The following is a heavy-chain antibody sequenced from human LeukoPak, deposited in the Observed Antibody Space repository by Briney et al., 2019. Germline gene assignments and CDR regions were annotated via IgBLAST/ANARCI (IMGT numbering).Heavy chain of an antibody. V-gene: IGHV4-59*01. CDR1: GGSISSYY. Sequence: SETLSLTCTVSGGSISSYYWSWIRQPPGKGLEWIGYIYYSGSTNYNPSLKSRVTISVDTSKNQFSLKLSSVTAADTAVYYCARKNHDAFDIWGQGTMVTVSS. CDR2: IYYSGST. D-gene: IGHD1-14*01. CDR3: ARKNHDAFDI. J-gene: IGHJ3*02.